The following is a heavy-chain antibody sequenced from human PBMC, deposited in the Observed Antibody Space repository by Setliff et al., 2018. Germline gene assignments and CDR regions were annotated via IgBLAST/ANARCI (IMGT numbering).Heavy chain of an antibody. CDR3: ARDRLRGWFDP. J-gene: IGHJ5*02. V-gene: IGHV4-61*09. D-gene: IGHD2-21*02. Sequence: TLSLTCTVSGDSISSGTYYWSYWTWIRQPAGKGLEWIGHIYTGGSTNYNPSLKSRVTMSVDTSKNQFSLRLSSVTAADTAIYYCARDRLRGWFDPWGQGTLVTVSS. CDR1: GDSISSGTYY. CDR2: IYTGGST.